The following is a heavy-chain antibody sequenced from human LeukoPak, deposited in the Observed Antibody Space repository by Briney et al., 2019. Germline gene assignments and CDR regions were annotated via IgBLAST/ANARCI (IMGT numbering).Heavy chain of an antibody. CDR3: ARAGDFWSGYYTPIDY. D-gene: IGHD3-3*01. V-gene: IGHV4-59*01. CDR1: GGSISSYY. CDR2: IYYSGST. Sequence: SETLSLTCTVSGGSISSYYWSWIRQPPGKGLEWIGYIYYSGSTNYNPSLKSRVTILVDTSKNQFSLKLSSVTAADTAVYYCARAGDFWSGYYTPIDYWGQGTLVTVSS. J-gene: IGHJ4*02.